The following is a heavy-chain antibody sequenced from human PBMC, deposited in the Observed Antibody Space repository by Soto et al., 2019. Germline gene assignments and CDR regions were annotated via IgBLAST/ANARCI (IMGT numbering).Heavy chain of an antibody. V-gene: IGHV1-18*01. CDR2: INVYNGNT. CDR1: GYTFTSYG. D-gene: IGHD3-10*01. CDR3: ARDTSRGEYDY. Sequence: QVQLVRSGAEVKKPGASVKVSCKASGYTFTSYGISWVRQAPGQGLEWMGWINVYNGNTNYAQKLQGRVTMTTDTSTSTAYLDLRILRSDDTAVYFCARDTSRGEYDYWGQGTLVTVSS. J-gene: IGHJ4*02.